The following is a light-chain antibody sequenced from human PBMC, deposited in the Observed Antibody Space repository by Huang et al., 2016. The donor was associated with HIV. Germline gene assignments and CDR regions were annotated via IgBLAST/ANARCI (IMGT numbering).Light chain of an antibody. Sequence: EIVMTQSPATLSVSPGERATISCRTSQSVGDNLAWYQQKPGQSPRLLIYGASTSAICITARFSGGGSATEFTLTISSLQSEDIAVYYCQHYNNWPRGTFGQGTKVEIK. J-gene: IGKJ1*01. CDR2: GAS. CDR3: QHYNNWPRGT. CDR1: QSVGDN. V-gene: IGKV3D-15*01.